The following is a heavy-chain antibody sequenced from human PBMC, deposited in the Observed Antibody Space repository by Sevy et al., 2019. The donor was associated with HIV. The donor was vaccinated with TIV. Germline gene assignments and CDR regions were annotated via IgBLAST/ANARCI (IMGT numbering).Heavy chain of an antibody. V-gene: IGHV3-33*01. J-gene: IGHJ6*03. CDR1: GFTFSSYG. Sequence: GGSLRLSCAASGFTFSSYGMHWVRQAPGKGLEWVAVIWYDGSNKYYADSVKGRFTISRDNSKNTLYLQMNSLRAEDTSVYYCETDRCEGVPAAINRYYYYIDDWGKGTTVTVSS. CDR2: IWYDGSNK. D-gene: IGHD2-2*01. CDR3: ETDRCEGVPAAINRYYYYIDD.